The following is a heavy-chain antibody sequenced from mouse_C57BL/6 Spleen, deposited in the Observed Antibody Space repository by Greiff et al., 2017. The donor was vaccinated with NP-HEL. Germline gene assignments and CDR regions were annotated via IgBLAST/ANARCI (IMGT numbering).Heavy chain of an antibody. CDR1: GFSLSTSGMG. D-gene: IGHD1-1*01. V-gene: IGHV8-12*01. CDR2: IYWDDDK. Sequence: QVTLKVSGPGILQSSQTLSLTCSFSGFSLSTSGMGVSWIRQPSGKGLEWLAHIYWDDDKRYNPSLKSRLTISKDTSRNQVFLKITSVDTADTATYYCARISITTVVATEAMDYWGQGTSVTVSS. J-gene: IGHJ4*01. CDR3: ARISITTVVATEAMDY.